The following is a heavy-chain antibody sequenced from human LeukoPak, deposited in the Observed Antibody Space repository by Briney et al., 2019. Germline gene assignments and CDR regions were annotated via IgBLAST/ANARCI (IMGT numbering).Heavy chain of an antibody. V-gene: IGHV1-46*01. CDR2: INPSGGST. J-gene: IGHJ4*02. CDR3: AKSRKESPFDY. Sequence: ASVKVSCKASGYTFTSYYMHWVRPAPGQGLEWMGIINPSGGSTSYAQKFQGRVTMTRDTSTSTVYMELSSLRSEDTAVYYCAKSRKESPFDYWGQGTLVTVSS. D-gene: IGHD2/OR15-2a*01. CDR1: GYTFTSYY.